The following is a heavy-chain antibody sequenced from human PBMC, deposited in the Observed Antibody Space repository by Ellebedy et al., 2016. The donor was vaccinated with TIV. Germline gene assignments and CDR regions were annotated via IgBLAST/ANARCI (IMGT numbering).Heavy chain of an antibody. J-gene: IGHJ3*02. Sequence: MPSETLSLTCTVSGGSIKSDPYYWGWIRQPQGKGLEWIVSIYSSGLNFSSPSLKSRVTISVDTSTNQFSLNLSSVTAADTAVYFCARILPVSYSTAFDIWGPGTMVTISS. CDR1: GGSIKSDPYY. V-gene: IGHV4-39*07. D-gene: IGHD6-13*01. CDR2: IYSSGLN. CDR3: ARILPVSYSTAFDI.